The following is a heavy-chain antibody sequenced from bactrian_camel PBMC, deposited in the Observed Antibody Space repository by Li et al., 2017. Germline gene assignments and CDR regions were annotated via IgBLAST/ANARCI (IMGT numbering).Heavy chain of an antibody. V-gene: IGHV3S1*01. CDR2: LNSGGGRT. J-gene: IGHJ4*01. D-gene: IGHD2*01. CDR1: EFTFSSWS. Sequence: HVQLVESGGGLAQPGGSLRLSCAASEFTFSSWSMTWVRRAPGKGLEWVSALNSGGGRTYYADSVKGRFTISRDNAKNTLYLQLNSLKTEDTAMYYCAKDRGGNQRGQGTQITVS. CDR3: AKDRGGNQ.